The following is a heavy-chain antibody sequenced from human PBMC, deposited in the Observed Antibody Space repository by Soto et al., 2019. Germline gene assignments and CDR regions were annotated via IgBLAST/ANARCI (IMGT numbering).Heavy chain of an antibody. D-gene: IGHD3-3*01. CDR2: IKSKTDGGTT. CDR1: GFTFSNAW. V-gene: IGHV3-15*01. CDR3: TTGLTIFRVVMPLPFDY. J-gene: IGHJ4*02. Sequence: EVQLVESGGGLVKPGGSLRLSCAASGFTFSNAWMSWVRQAPGKGLEWVGRIKSKTDGGTTDYAAPVKGRFTISRDDSKNTLYLQMNSLKTEDTAVYYCTTGLTIFRVVMPLPFDYWGQGTLVTVSS.